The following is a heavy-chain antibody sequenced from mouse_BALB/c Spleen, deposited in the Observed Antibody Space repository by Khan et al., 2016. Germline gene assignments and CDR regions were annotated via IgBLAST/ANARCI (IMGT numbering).Heavy chain of an antibody. CDR3: ARDYGSSYDWFAY. CDR2: IYPGNGDT. J-gene: IGHJ3*01. D-gene: IGHD1-1*01. CDR1: GYKITSYN. V-gene: IGHV1-12*01. Sequence: QVQLKQSGAELVKPGASVKMSCKASGYKITSYNMHWVKQTPGQGLEWIGTIYPGNGDTSYNQKFKGKATLTADKSSNTAYMQVSSLTSEDSAVYYCARDYGSSYDWFAYWGQGILVTVSA.